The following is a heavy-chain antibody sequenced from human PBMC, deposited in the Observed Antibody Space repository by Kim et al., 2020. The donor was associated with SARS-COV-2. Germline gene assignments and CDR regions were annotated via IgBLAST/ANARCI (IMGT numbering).Heavy chain of an antibody. CDR3: AKAPDVLLWFEPAPHFDY. V-gene: IGHV3-23*01. CDR1: GFTFSSYA. J-gene: IGHJ4*02. D-gene: IGHD3-10*01. CDR2: ISGSGGST. Sequence: GALRLSCAASGFTFSSYAMSWVRQAPGKGLEWVSAISGSGGSTYYADSVKGRFTISRDNSKNTLYLQMNSLRAEDTAVYYCAKAPDVLLWFEPAPHFDYWGQGTLVTVSS.